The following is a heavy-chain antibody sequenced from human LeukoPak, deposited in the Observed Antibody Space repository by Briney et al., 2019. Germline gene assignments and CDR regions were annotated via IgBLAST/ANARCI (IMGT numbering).Heavy chain of an antibody. D-gene: IGHD1-14*01. CDR2: ISGSGGST. J-gene: IGHJ4*02. CDR3: AKDRRRWSLPQHYFDY. V-gene: IGHV3-23*01. CDR1: GFTFSSYA. Sequence: GGSLRLSCAASGFTFSSYAMSWVRQAPGKGLEWVSAISGSGGSTYYADSVKGRFTISRDNSKNTLYLQMNSLRAEDTAVYYWAKDRRRWSLPQHYFDYGGQEPRVTVPS.